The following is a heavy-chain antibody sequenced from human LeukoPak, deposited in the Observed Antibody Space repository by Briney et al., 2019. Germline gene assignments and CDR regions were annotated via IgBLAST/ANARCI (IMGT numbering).Heavy chain of an antibody. J-gene: IGHJ4*02. Sequence: GGSLRLSCAASGFTFSSYAMTWVRQAPGKGLEWVSGINGSGGRTYYAVSVKGRFTISRDNSKNTLYLQMNSLRAEDTAVYYCAKDPFFDYWGQGTLVTVSS. CDR1: GFTFSSYA. CDR3: AKDPFFDY. CDR2: INGSGGRT. V-gene: IGHV3-23*01.